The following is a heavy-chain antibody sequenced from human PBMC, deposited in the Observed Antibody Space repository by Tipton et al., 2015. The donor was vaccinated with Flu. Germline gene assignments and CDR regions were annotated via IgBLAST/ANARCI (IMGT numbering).Heavy chain of an antibody. J-gene: IGHJ3*01. D-gene: IGHD3-22*01. CDR2: ISSSGST. Sequence: TLSLTCTVSGDSFSGYYWSWVRQPAGKGLEWIGRISSSGSTDYNPSLKSRVTMSVDSSKSQFSLKLTFVTAADTAVYYCGGPSTQDYFDSSITTDAFDVWGQGIMVTVSS. CDR1: GDSFSGYY. V-gene: IGHV4-4*07. CDR3: GGPSTQDYFDSSITTDAFDV.